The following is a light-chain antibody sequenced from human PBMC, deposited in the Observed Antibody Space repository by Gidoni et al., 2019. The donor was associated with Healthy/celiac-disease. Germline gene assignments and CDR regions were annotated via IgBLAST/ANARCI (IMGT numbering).Light chain of an antibody. CDR3: QQYNSYSSWT. Sequence: DTLITHSPSTLSASVGDRDTITCRASQSIRSWLAWYQQKPGKAPKLLIYKASSLESGVPSRFSGSGSGTEFTLTISSLQPDDFAAYYCQQYNSYSSWTFGQGTKVEIK. V-gene: IGKV1-5*03. CDR1: QSIRSW. CDR2: KAS. J-gene: IGKJ1*01.